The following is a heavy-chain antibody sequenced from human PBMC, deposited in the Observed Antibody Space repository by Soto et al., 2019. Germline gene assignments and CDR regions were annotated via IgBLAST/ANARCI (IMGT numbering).Heavy chain of an antibody. CDR2: IGTAGDT. Sequence: LASAPPGLGFSRYDRHCVGQATGKGLEWVSAIGTAGDTYYPGSVKGRFTISRENAKNSLYLQMNSLRAGDTAVYYCARGGSGSYIYDAFHIWGQGTMVTVSS. CDR3: ARGGSGSYIYDAFHI. V-gene: IGHV3-13*01. J-gene: IGHJ3*02. CDR1: GLGFSRYD. D-gene: IGHD3-10*01.